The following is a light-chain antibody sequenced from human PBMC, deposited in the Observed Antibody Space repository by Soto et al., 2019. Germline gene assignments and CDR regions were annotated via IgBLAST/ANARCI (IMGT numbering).Light chain of an antibody. Sequence: EIVLTQSPGTLSLSPGARATLSCWASQSVSSNYLAWYQQKPGQAPRLLIYGAYRRATGIPDRCSGSGSGTDFTLTSNRLEPEYFEVYYCQQYDTSPVPFGQGTRLEIK. CDR2: GAY. CDR3: QQYDTSPVP. V-gene: IGKV3-20*01. CDR1: QSVSSNY. J-gene: IGKJ5*01.